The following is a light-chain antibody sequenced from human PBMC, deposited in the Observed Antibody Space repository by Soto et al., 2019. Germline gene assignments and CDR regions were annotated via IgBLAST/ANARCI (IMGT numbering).Light chain of an antibody. Sequence: DIQMTQAPSSLSASVGDRVTITCRARQDISTYLAWYQQKPGKVPKLLISAAYTLQSGVPPRFSGSGSGTDFTLTSSSLQPEDVATYYCQKYDKAPLTFGGGTKLEIK. V-gene: IGKV1-27*01. CDR3: QKYDKAPLT. CDR2: AAY. CDR1: QDISTY. J-gene: IGKJ4*01.